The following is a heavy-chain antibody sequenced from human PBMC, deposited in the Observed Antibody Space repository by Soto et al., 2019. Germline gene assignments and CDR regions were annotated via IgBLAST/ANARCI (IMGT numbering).Heavy chain of an antibody. CDR1: GFSVSSGGMG. CDR3: AHNNLWDDNGGVYRS. Sequence: QITLKESGPTLVKPTQTLTLTCTFSGFSVSSGGMGVGWIRQPPGAALEWLALIYWNDDERYNPSLKTRLTITKDTSKNQAVLTMTNMDPVDTATYYCAHNNLWDDNGGVYRSWGPGTLVTVYS. J-gene: IGHJ4*02. V-gene: IGHV2-5*01. D-gene: IGHD2-8*02. CDR2: IYWNDDE.